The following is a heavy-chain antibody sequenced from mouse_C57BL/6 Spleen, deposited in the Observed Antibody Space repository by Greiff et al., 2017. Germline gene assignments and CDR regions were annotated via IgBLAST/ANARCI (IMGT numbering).Heavy chain of an antibody. CDR1: GYTFTSYW. Sequence: QVQLQQSGAELVRPGSSVKLSCKASGYTFTSYWMHWVKQRPIQGLEWIGNIDPSDSETHYNQKFKDKATLTVDKSSSTAYMQLSSLTSEDSAVYYCARKEGYSNYFDYWGQGTTLTVSS. CDR3: ARKEGYSNYFDY. V-gene: IGHV1-52*01. J-gene: IGHJ2*01. D-gene: IGHD2-5*01. CDR2: IDPSDSET.